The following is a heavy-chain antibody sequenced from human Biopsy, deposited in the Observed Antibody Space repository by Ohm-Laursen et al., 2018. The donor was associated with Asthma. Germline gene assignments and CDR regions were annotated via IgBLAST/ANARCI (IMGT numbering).Heavy chain of an antibody. V-gene: IGHV3-30*03. CDR1: GFTFSSYG. CDR2: ISYDGSNK. J-gene: IGHJ5*02. D-gene: IGHD2-2*01. Sequence: SLRLSCTASGFTFSSYGMHWVRQAPGKGLEWVAVISYDGSNKYYADSVKGRFTISRDNSKNTLYLQMSSLRAEDTAVYYCARAGQCSSTSCYNPGWFDPWGQGTLVTVSS. CDR3: ARAGQCSSTSCYNPGWFDP.